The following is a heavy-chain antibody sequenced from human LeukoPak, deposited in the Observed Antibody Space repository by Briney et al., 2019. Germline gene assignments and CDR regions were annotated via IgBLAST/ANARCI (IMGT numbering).Heavy chain of an antibody. CDR2: FDPEVVET. J-gene: IGHJ3*02. CDR1: GYTLTELS. Sequence: ASVKVSCKVSGYTLTELSMHWVRQAPGKGLEWMGGFDPEVVETIYAQKFQGRVTMTEDTSTDTAYMELSSLRAEDTAVYYCARVVFGVVPSSDAFDIWGQGTMVTVSS. CDR3: ARVVFGVVPSSDAFDI. V-gene: IGHV1-24*01. D-gene: IGHD3-3*01.